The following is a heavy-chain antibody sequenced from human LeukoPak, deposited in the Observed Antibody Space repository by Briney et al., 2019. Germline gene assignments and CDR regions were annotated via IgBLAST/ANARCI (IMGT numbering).Heavy chain of an antibody. J-gene: IGHJ4*02. Sequence: GGSLRLSCAASGFTLTSYGMNWIRHAPVRGLEWVSSITSSGAVYYADSVKGRFTISRDSANNSLYLQMSSLRAEDTALYYCTRAMVREWEPNISDSWGQGTLVTVSS. D-gene: IGHD1-26*01. CDR3: TRAMVREWEPNISDS. CDR2: ITSSGAV. V-gene: IGHV3-21*01. CDR1: GFTLTSYG.